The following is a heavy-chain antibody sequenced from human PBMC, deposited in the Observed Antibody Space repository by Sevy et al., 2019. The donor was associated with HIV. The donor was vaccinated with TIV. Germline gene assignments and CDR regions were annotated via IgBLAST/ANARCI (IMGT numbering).Heavy chain of an antibody. CDR2: LKSDVYGGTV. CDR3: TRWKAAQSIFGY. CDR1: GFTFGDYC. J-gene: IGHJ4*02. D-gene: IGHD6-13*01. Sequence: GGSLRLSCTASGFTFGDYCMSWVRQAPGKGLEWVAFLKSDVYGGTVDHAASVRGRFVISRDDSKTIAYLQMNDLKTEDTGAYYCTRWKAAQSIFGYWGQGALVTSSS. V-gene: IGHV3-49*04.